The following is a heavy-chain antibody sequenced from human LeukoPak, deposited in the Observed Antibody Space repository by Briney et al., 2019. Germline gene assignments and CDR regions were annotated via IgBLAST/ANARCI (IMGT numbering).Heavy chain of an antibody. CDR2: IIPIFGTA. CDR1: GGTFSSYA. CDR3: ASEVSRVPQYCSSTSCASIPYYYYYYMDV. Sequence: GASVKVSCKASGGTFSSYAISWVRQAPGQGLERMGGIIPIFGTANYAQKFQGRVTITADESTSTAYMELSSLRSEDTAVYYCASEVSRVPQYCSSTSCASIPYYYYYYMDVWGKGTTVTVSS. J-gene: IGHJ6*03. D-gene: IGHD2-2*01. V-gene: IGHV1-69*13.